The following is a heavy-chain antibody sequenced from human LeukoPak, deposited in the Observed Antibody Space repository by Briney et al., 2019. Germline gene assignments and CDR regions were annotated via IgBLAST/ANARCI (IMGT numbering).Heavy chain of an antibody. CDR3: ARDPPDGGSGSYPVDY. V-gene: IGHV4-39*07. CDR2: IYYSGST. CDR1: GGSISSSSYY. J-gene: IGHJ4*02. D-gene: IGHD3-10*01. Sequence: SETLSLTCTVSGGSISSSSYYWGWIRQPPGKGLEWIGSIYYSGSTYYNPSLKSRVTISVDTSKNQFSLKLSSVTAADTAVYYCARDPPDGGSGSYPVDYWGQGTLVTVSS.